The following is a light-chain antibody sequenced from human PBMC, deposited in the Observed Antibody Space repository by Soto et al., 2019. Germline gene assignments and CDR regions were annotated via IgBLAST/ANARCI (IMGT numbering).Light chain of an antibody. CDR1: SSNIGAGYD. V-gene: IGLV1-40*01. CDR3: QSYDSSLSASVV. CDR2: GNS. J-gene: IGLJ2*01. Sequence: QSVLTQPPSVSGAPGQRVTISCTGSSSNIGAGYDVHWYQQPPGTAPKLLIYGNSNRPSGVPDRFSGSKSGTSASLAITGLQAEDEADYYCQSYDSSLSASVVFGGGTQLTVL.